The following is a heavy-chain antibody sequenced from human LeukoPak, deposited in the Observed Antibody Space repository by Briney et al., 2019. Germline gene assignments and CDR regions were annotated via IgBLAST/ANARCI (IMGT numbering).Heavy chain of an antibody. Sequence: SETLSLTCAVYGGSFSGYYWSWIRQPAGKGLEWIGRIYTSGITNYNPSLKSRVTMSVDTSKNQFSLKLSSVTAADTAVYYCARDSILKLDYWGQGTLVTVSS. CDR3: ARDSILKLDY. J-gene: IGHJ4*02. D-gene: IGHD2-15*01. CDR2: IYTSGIT. CDR1: GGSFSGYY. V-gene: IGHV4-4*07.